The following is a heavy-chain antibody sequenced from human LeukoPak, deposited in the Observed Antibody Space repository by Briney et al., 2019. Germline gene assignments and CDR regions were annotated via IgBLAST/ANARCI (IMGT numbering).Heavy chain of an antibody. J-gene: IGHJ4*02. Sequence: SETLSLTCTVSGGSISSRSYYWGWIRQPPGKGLEWIGSLYYSGSTYYNPSLKSRATISADTSKNHFSLKLSSVTAADTAVYYCASPLYSSGWYTRFDYWGQGTLSPSPQ. CDR3: ASPLYSSGWYTRFDY. CDR2: LYYSGST. D-gene: IGHD6-19*01. CDR1: GGSISSRSYY. V-gene: IGHV4-39*02.